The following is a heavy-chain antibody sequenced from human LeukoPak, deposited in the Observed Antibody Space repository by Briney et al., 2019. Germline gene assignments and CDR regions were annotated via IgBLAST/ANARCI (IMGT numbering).Heavy chain of an antibody. CDR2: INPNSGGT. V-gene: IGHV1-2*02. CDR1: GYTFTGYY. D-gene: IGHD6-6*01. J-gene: IGHJ6*03. Sequence: ASVKVSCKASGYTFTGYYMHWVRQAPGQGLEWMGWINPNSGGTNYAQKFQGRVTMTRDTSISTAYMELSRLRSDDTAVYYCARDSGIAARLGYYYYYMDVWGKGTTVTVSS. CDR3: ARDSGIAARLGYYYYYMDV.